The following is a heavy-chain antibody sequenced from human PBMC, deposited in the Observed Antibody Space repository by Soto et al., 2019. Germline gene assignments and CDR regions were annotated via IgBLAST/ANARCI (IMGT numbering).Heavy chain of an antibody. J-gene: IGHJ4*02. Sequence: EVQLVESGGGLVQPGGSLRLSCAASGFTFSSYSMNWIRQAPGKGLEWVSFITSSISTIYYADSVKGRFTISRDNAKNLLYLQMTSLRAEDTAVYYCARARGSSSGSYYWGQGTLVTVSS. CDR1: GFTFSSYS. CDR2: ITSSISTI. V-gene: IGHV3-48*01. CDR3: ARARGSSSGSYY. D-gene: IGHD6-13*01.